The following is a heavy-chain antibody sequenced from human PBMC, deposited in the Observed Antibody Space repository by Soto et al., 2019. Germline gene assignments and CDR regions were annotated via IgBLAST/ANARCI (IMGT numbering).Heavy chain of an antibody. D-gene: IGHD2-8*01. Sequence: QVQLVQSGAEVKKPGSSVKVACKASGGTFSSYAISWVRQAPGQGLEWMGGIIPIFGTANYAQKFQGRVTITADESTSTAYMELSSLRAEDTAVYYCAGGRVYAIAGGYYYYGMDVWGQGTTVTVSS. CDR3: AGGRVYAIAGGYYYYGMDV. J-gene: IGHJ6*02. CDR2: IIPIFGTA. V-gene: IGHV1-69*01. CDR1: GGTFSSYA.